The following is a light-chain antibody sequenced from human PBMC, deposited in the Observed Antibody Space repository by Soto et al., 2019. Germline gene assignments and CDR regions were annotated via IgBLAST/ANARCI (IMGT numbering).Light chain of an antibody. CDR2: AAS. CDR3: QQLKSYPVT. CDR1: QGISSY. J-gene: IGKJ4*01. Sequence: DIQLTQSPSFLSASVGDRVTITCRASQGISSYLAWYQQEPGKAPKPLIYAASTLQSGVPSRFSDGGSGTEFTLTISSLQPEDFATYYCQQLKSYPVTFGGGTKVEIK. V-gene: IGKV1-9*01.